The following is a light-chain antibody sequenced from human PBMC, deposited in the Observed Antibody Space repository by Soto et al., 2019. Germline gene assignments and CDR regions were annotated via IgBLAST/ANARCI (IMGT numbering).Light chain of an antibody. Sequence: EIVMTHSPATLSVSPGERATLSCRASQSVRDNLAWYQQKPGQAPRLLIYGASTRATGIPARFSGSGSGTEFPLTINSLQSEGFGLYFCQQSNNWPYTFGQGTKLEIK. CDR3: QQSNNWPYT. CDR1: QSVRDN. V-gene: IGKV3-15*01. CDR2: GAS. J-gene: IGKJ2*01.